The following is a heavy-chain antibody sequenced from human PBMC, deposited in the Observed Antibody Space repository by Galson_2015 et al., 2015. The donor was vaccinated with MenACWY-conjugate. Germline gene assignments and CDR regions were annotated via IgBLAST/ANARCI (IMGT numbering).Heavy chain of an antibody. CDR2: IHYSRTT. V-gene: IGHV4-39*01. D-gene: IGHD3-10*01. Sequence: DTLSLTCTVSGGSIYSDDYWWGWIRQPPGRGLEWIASIHYSRTTHYNPSLKSRVTISVDTSKNQFSLKLTSVTAADTTVYYCARLPRGINLMVEGSWGQGILVTVSS. CDR1: GGSIYSDDYW. J-gene: IGHJ5*02. CDR3: ARLPRGINLMVEGS.